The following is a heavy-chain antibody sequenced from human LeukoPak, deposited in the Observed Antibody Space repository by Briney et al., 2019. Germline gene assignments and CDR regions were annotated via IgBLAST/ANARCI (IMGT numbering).Heavy chain of an antibody. CDR2: IIPIFGTA. CDR3: AREGSIHSNDY. D-gene: IGHD2-15*01. Sequence: GSSVKVSCKASGGTFSSYAISWVRQAPGQGLEWMGRIIPIFGTANYAQKFQGRVTITTDESTSTAYMELSSLRSEDTAAYYCAREGSIHSNDYWGQGTLVTVSS. CDR1: GGTFSSYA. V-gene: IGHV1-69*05. J-gene: IGHJ4*02.